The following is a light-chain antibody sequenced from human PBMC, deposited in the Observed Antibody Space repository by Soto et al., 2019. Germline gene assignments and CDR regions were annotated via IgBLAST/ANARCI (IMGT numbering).Light chain of an antibody. CDR3: QQCRNWPLT. Sequence: EIVMTQSPATLSVSPGEGATLSCKASQNVYNNLDWYQQRPGQPPRLLIYDASTRATGISARFSGSGYGTEFTLTIRSLQSEDFAVYFCQQCRNWPLTFGGWTKVEIK. V-gene: IGKV3-15*01. CDR1: QNVYNN. CDR2: DAS. J-gene: IGKJ4*01.